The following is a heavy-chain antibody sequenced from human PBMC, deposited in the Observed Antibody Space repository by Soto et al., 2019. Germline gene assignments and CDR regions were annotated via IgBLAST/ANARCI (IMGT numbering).Heavy chain of an antibody. CDR1: GGTFSSDA. D-gene: IGHD2-15*01. J-gene: IGHJ6*02. CDR2: IIPTSDTA. V-gene: IGHV1-69*13. CDR3: ARGQGYCSGGICYYYYYGMDV. Sequence: GASVKVSCKASGGTFSSDAFSWVRQAPGQGLEWMGGIIPTSDTANYAQKFQGKATITADESTSTAYMELSSLTSEDTAVYFCARGQGYCSGGICYYYYYGMDVWGQGTTVTVSS.